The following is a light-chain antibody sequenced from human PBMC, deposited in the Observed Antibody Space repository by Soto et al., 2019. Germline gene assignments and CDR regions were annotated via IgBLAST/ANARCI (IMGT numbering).Light chain of an antibody. V-gene: IGLV2-14*01. Sequence: QSVLTQPASVSGSPGQSITISCTGTSSDVGDYDYVSWYQKHPDRAPKLIIYEVTNRPSGVSNRFSGSKSGNTASLSISGLQAEDEADYYCSSYTSSNSVVFGGGTKVTAL. CDR1: SSDVGDYDY. J-gene: IGLJ2*01. CDR2: EVT. CDR3: SSYTSSNSVV.